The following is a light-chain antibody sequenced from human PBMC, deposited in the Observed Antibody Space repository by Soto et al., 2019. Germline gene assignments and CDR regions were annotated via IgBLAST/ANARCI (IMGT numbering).Light chain of an antibody. J-gene: IGLJ2*01. CDR1: SSNIGNNY. Sequence: QSVLTQPPSVSASPGQKVTISCSGSSSNIGNNYVYWYQQVPGTAPKLLIYDNYKRPSGIPDRFSGSKSGTSATLGITGPQTGDEADYYCATWASSLYAVVFGGGTKVTVL. CDR3: ATWASSLYAVV. V-gene: IGLV1-51*01. CDR2: DNY.